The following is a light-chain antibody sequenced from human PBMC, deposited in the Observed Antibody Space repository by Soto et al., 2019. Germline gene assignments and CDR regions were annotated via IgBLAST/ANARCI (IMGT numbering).Light chain of an antibody. V-gene: IGKV3-20*01. Sequence: EIVLTHSPATLSVSPVDRTTLXRRASQSVSSNLAWYQQKPGQAPRLLIYDASNRATGIPARFSGSGSGTDFTLTISRLEPEDFAVYYCQQYGSSGTFGQGTKVDIK. CDR1: QSVSSN. J-gene: IGKJ1*01. CDR2: DAS. CDR3: QQYGSSGT.